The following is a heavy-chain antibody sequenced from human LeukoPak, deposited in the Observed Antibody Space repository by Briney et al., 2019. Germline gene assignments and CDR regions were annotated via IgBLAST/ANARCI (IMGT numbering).Heavy chain of an antibody. CDR3: AKGSSGYYYLDY. V-gene: IGHV3-9*01. CDR1: GFTFDDYA. D-gene: IGHD3-22*01. CDR2: ISWNSGSI. Sequence: GRSLRLSCAASGFTFDDYAMPWVRQAPGKGLEWVSGISWNSGSIGYADSVKGRFTISRDNAKNSLYLQMNSLRAEDTALYYCAKGSSGYYYLDYWGQGTLVTVSS. J-gene: IGHJ4*02.